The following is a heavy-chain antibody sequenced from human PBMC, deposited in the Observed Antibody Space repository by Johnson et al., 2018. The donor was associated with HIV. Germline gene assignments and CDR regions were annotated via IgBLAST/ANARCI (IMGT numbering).Heavy chain of an antibody. CDR2: ISYDGSNK. D-gene: IGHD1-1*01. CDR1: GFSFSDFA. Sequence: QVQLVESGGGVVQPGRSLRLSCAASGFSFSDFAIHWVRQAPGKGLEWVAVISYDGSNKYYGDSVKGRFTISRDNSKNTLYLQMKSLRAEDTAVYYCARDTKVPRYNWNDGGFDIWGQGTMVTVSS. V-gene: IGHV3-30*04. J-gene: IGHJ3*02. CDR3: ARDTKVPRYNWNDGGFDI.